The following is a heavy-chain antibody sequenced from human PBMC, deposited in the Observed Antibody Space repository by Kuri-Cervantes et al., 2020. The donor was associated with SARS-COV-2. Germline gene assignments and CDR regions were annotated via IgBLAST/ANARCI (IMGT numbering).Heavy chain of an antibody. CDR1: GGSFSGYY. CDR2: INHSGST. D-gene: IGHD6-19*01. Sequence: SESLSLTCAVYGGSFSGYYWSWIRQPPGKGLEWIGEINHSGSTNYNPSLKSRVTLSVDTSKNQFSLNLSSVTAADTAVYYCARYPTGSSGWYSSDAFDIWGQGTMVTVSS. J-gene: IGHJ3*02. V-gene: IGHV4-34*01. CDR3: ARYPTGSSGWYSSDAFDI.